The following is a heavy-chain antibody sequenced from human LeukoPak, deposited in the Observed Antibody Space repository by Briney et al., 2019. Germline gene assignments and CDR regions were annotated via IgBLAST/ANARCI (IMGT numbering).Heavy chain of an antibody. CDR3: ARDNDPDYSSSPGWFDC. CDR2: ISSDGGNK. V-gene: IGHV3-30-3*01. D-gene: IGHD6-6*01. Sequence: GGSLRLSCAAPGLTFSDYAFNWVRRAPGKGLEWVAVISSDGGNKFYADSVKGRFTVSRDNSKNTLYLQMSSLRVEDTAVYYCARDNDPDYSSSPGWFDCWGQGTLVTVSS. J-gene: IGHJ5*01. CDR1: GLTFSDYA.